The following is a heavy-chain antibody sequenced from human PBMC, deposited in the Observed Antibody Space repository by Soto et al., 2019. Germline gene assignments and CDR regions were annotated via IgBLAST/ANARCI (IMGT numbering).Heavy chain of an antibody. CDR1: GFTFSNAW. CDR3: TTDFLVDSDFWSGSPYYGMDV. Sequence: GGSLRLSCAASGFTFSNAWMNWVRQAPGKGLEWVGRIKSKTDGGTTDYAAPVKGRFTISRDDSKNTLYLQMNSLKTEDTAVYYCTTDFLVDSDFWSGSPYYGMDVWGQGTTVTVSS. CDR2: IKSKTDGGTT. D-gene: IGHD3-3*01. V-gene: IGHV3-15*07. J-gene: IGHJ6*02.